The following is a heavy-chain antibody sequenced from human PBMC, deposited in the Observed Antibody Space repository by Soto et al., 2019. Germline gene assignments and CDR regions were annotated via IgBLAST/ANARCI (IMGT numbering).Heavy chain of an antibody. CDR3: TRLDIVVVPAANFHYYYYGMDV. CDR2: IRSKAYGGTT. V-gene: IGHV3-49*04. J-gene: IGHJ6*02. CDR1: GFTFGDYT. D-gene: IGHD2-2*01. Sequence: GSLRLSCTASGFTFGDYTMSWVRQAPVKGLEWVGFIRSKAYGGTTEYAASVKGRFTISRDDSKSIAYLQMNSLKTEDTAVYYCTRLDIVVVPAANFHYYYYGMDVWGQGTTVTVSS.